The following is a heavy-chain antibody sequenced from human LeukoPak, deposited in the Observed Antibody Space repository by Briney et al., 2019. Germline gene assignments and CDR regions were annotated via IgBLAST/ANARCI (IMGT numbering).Heavy chain of an antibody. J-gene: IGHJ4*02. V-gene: IGHV3-48*03. CDR1: GFTFSSYE. Sequence: EGSLRRSCAASGFTFSSYEMNWVRQAPGKGLEWVSYISSSGSTMYYADSVKGRFTISRDNAKNSLYLQMNSLRAEDTAVYYCAREDTSGWYSHYFDYWGQGTLVTVSS. CDR2: ISSSGSTM. D-gene: IGHD6-19*01. CDR3: AREDTSGWYSHYFDY.